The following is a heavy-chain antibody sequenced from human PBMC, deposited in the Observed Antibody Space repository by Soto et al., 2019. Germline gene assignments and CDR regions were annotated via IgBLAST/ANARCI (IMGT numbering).Heavy chain of an antibody. D-gene: IGHD3-10*01. CDR3: ARGLTMVRGVILDAFDI. J-gene: IGHJ3*02. V-gene: IGHV1-3*01. Sequence: QVQLVQSGAEVKKPGASVKVSCKASGYTFTSYAMHWVRQAPGQRLEWMGWINAGNGNTKYSQNFQGRGTITRDTSESTAYMELSSLRSEDTAVYYCARGLTMVRGVILDAFDIWGQGTMVTVSS. CDR1: GYTFTSYA. CDR2: INAGNGNT.